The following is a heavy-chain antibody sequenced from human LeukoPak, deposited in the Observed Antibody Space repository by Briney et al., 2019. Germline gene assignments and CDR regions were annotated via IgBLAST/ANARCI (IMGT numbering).Heavy chain of an antibody. Sequence: PSDTLSLTCTVSGGPMRSYYWSWLRQPPGKGLEWLGYIYYSGSTNYNPSLKSRVTTSVDTSKNQFSLKLSSVTAAYTVVYYRARGLTFWSGYQGYYYYMDVGSKESTVTVSS. V-gene: IGHV4-59*13. CDR2: IYYSGST. D-gene: IGHD3-3*01. J-gene: IGHJ6*03. CDR3: ARGLTFWSGYQGYYYYMDV. CDR1: GGPMRSYY.